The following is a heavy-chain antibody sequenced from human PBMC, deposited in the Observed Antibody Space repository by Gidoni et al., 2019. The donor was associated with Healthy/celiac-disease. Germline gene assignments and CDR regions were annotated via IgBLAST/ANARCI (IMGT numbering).Heavy chain of an antibody. D-gene: IGHD3-22*01. CDR2: ISSSGSTI. Sequence: QVQLVESGGGLVKPGGSLRLSCAASGFTFSDYYMSWIRQAPGKGLEWVSYISSSGSTIYYADSVKGRFTISRDNAKNSLYLQMNSLRAEDTAVYYCARDRAPYYYDSSGYYDAFDIWGQGTMVTVSS. CDR1: GFTFSDYY. J-gene: IGHJ3*02. CDR3: ARDRAPYYYDSSGYYDAFDI. V-gene: IGHV3-11*01.